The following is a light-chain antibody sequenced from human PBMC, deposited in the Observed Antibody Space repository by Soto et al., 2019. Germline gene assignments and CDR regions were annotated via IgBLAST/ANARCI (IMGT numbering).Light chain of an antibody. CDR1: SSNIGAGYD. CDR3: QSYDSTLSARYV. CDR2: GNI. V-gene: IGLV1-40*01. J-gene: IGLJ1*01. Sequence: QSVLTQPPSVSGAPGQRVTISCTGSSSNIGAGYDVHWYQQRPGTAPKHPIFGNINRPSGVPDRFSGSKSGTSASLAITGLQAEDEGDYYCQSYDSTLSARYVFGTGTKLTVL.